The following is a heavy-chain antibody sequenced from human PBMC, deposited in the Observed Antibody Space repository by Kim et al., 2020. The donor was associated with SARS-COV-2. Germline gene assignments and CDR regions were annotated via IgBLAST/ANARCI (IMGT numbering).Heavy chain of an antibody. D-gene: IGHD1-26*01. CDR3: ANSQTGSYLNVMDV. V-gene: IGHV3-23*01. Sequence: ADSVKGRFSISRDKSRNTLYLQMNSLRAEDTAIYYCANSQTGSYLNVMDVWGQGTTVTVSS. J-gene: IGHJ6*02.